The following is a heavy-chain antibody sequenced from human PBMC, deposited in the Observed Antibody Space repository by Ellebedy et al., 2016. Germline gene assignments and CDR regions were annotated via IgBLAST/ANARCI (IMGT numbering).Heavy chain of an antibody. D-gene: IGHD6-19*01. CDR2: ISTDAFST. V-gene: IGHV3-23*01. J-gene: IGHJ6*02. CDR3: ARCRPADSSGWYVGGHLGGMDV. CDR1: GFTFSYYA. Sequence: GESLKISXAASGFTFSYYAMSWVRQAPGRGLEWVSTISTDAFSTYYADSVKGRFTFSRDNSKNTLYLQVNSLRAEDTAIYYCARCRPADSSGWYVGGHLGGMDVWGQGTTVTVSS.